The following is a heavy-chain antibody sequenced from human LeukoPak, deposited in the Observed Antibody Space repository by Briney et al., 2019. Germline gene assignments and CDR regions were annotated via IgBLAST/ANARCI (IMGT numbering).Heavy chain of an antibody. CDR3: AKDYNRGLPDY. CDR1: GFSFNSHG. D-gene: IGHD2-21*01. CDR2: ISDDGSKG. J-gene: IGHJ4*02. V-gene: IGHV3-30*18. Sequence: EGSLRLSCAASGFSFNSHGMHWVRQAPDKGLEWVAVISDDGSKGYYADSVKGRFTISRENSKNVLYLQMSSLRAEDTAVYYCAKDYNRGLPDYWGQGTLVIVSS.